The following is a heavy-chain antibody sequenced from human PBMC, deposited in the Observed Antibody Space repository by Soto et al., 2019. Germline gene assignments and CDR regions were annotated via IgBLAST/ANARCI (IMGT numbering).Heavy chain of an antibody. CDR3: ARGGHTRFLGYYYYYGMDV. D-gene: IGHD3-3*01. CDR1: GYTFTGYY. Sequence: ASVKVSCKASGYTFTGYYMHWVRQAPGQGLEWMGWINPNSGGTNYAQKFQGRVTMTRDTSISTAYMELSRLRSDDTAVYYCARGGHTRFLGYYYYYGMDVWGQGTTVTVS. J-gene: IGHJ6*02. V-gene: IGHV1-2*02. CDR2: INPNSGGT.